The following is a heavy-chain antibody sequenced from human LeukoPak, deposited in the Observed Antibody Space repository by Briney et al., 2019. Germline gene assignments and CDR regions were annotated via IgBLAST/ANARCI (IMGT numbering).Heavy chain of an antibody. D-gene: IGHD2-2*01. V-gene: IGHV1-69*06. J-gene: IGHJ6*03. CDR2: IIPIFGTA. CDR1: GGTFSSYA. Sequence: ASVTVSCTASGGTFSSYAISWVRQAPGQGLEWMGGIIPIFGTASYSQKFQGRVTITADKSTSSAYMELSSLRSEDKAVYYCARAGEYCSSTSCYHFYYYYYYMDVWGKGTTVTVSS. CDR3: ARAGEYCSSTSCYHFYYYYYYMDV.